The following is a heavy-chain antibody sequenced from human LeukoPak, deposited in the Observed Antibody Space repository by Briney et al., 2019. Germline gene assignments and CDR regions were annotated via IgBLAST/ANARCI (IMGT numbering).Heavy chain of an antibody. CDR1: GLPIADFA. V-gene: IGHV3-43*02. CDR3: ARESGKFDY. J-gene: IGHJ4*02. CDR2: ISGDGVST. Sequence: TGGSLRLSCVVSGLPIADFAMHWVRQAPGKGLEWVSLISGDGVSTFCADSVKGRFSISRDNSKNSLSLEMNSLRTEDTAMYYCARESGKFDYWGQGTLVAVSS.